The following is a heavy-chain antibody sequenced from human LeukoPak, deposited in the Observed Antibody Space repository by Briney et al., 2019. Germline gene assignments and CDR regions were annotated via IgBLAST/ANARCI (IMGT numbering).Heavy chain of an antibody. CDR3: ARDRGSGSYCPPPSSYGMDV. D-gene: IGHD3-10*01. CDR2: INPNSGGT. J-gene: IGHJ6*02. Sequence: ASVKDSCKATGYTFTGYYMHWLRQPPGQGLEWMGWINPNSGGTNYAEECQGRVTMTRDTSISTAYMEVSRLRSDDTAVHYCARDRGSGSYCPPPSSYGMDVWGQGTTVTVSS. CDR1: GYTFTGYY. V-gene: IGHV1-2*02.